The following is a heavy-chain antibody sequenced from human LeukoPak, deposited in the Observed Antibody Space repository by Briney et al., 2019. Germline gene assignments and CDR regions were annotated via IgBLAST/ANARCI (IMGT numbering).Heavy chain of an antibody. V-gene: IGHV4-59*08. D-gene: IGHD6-13*01. CDR3: ARHRVIAGAGTGVFDS. CDR2: IYYSGST. CDR1: GGSMSSYY. J-gene: IGHJ4*02. Sequence: SETLSLTCTISGGSMSSYYWSWIRQPPGKGLEWIGYIYYSGSTNYNPSLKSRVTISVGTSKSQFSLKLSSVTAADTAIYYCARHRVIAGAGTGVFDSWGQGTLVTVSS.